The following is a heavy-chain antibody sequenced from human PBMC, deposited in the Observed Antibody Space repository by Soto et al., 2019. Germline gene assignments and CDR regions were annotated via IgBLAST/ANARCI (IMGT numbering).Heavy chain of an antibody. V-gene: IGHV4-59*01. Sequence: SETLSLTCTVSGGSISSYYWSWIRQPPGKGLEWIGYIYYSGSTNYNPSLKSRVTISVDTSKNQFSLKLSTVTAADTAVYYCARVFGFGGMDVWGQGTTVTVSS. CDR3: ARVFGFGGMDV. CDR1: GGSISSYY. CDR2: IYYSGST. D-gene: IGHD3-10*01. J-gene: IGHJ6*02.